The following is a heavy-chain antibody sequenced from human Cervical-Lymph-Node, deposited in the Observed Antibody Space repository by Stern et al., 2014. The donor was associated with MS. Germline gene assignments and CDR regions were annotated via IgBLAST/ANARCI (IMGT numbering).Heavy chain of an antibody. J-gene: IGHJ3*02. CDR2: INAGTGKM. CDR3: ARYSGDYQDAFDI. D-gene: IGHD1-26*01. Sequence: QVQLVQSGAEVKKPGASVKVSCKASGYTFTSYSMHWVRQAPGQSLEWMGWINAGTGKMKYSQKFQGRVTITRDTSASTAYMELSSLRSEDTAVYYCARYSGDYQDAFDIWGQGTMVTVSS. V-gene: IGHV1-3*01. CDR1: GYTFTSYS.